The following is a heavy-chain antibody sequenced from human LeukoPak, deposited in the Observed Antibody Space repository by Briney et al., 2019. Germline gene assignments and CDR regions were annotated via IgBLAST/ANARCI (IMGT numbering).Heavy chain of an antibody. V-gene: IGHV4-61*01. CDR3: ARDEYYYDSRGYSYYFDY. CDR2: IYYTGST. D-gene: IGHD3-22*01. CDR1: GGSVSSASYY. Sequence: PSETLSLTCAVSGGSVSSASYYWTWIRQPPGKGLEWIGYIYYTGSTNYNPSLKSRVTIPADTSKNQFSLRLSSVTAADTAVYYCARDEYYYDSRGYSYYFDYWGQGTLVTVSS. J-gene: IGHJ4*02.